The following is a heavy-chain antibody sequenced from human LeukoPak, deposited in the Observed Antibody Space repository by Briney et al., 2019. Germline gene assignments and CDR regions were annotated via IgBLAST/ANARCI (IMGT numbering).Heavy chain of an antibody. Sequence: GGSLRLSCAASGFTFSSYEMNWVRQAPGKGLEWVSYISSSGSTIYYADSVKGRFTISRDNGKNSLYLQMNSLRVEDTAVYYCAKLAKYFYGAETFYFFEHWGQGTPVTASS. CDR3: AKLAKYFYGAETFYFFEH. V-gene: IGHV3-48*03. CDR1: GFTFSSYE. D-gene: IGHD3-10*01. CDR2: ISSSGSTI. J-gene: IGHJ4*02.